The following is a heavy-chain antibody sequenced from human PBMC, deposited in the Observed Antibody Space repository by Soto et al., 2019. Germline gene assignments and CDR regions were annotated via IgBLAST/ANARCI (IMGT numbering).Heavy chain of an antibody. D-gene: IGHD3-22*01. J-gene: IGHJ6*02. CDR3: ARENDSSGYYYVYYYYGMDV. Sequence: PSETLSLTWAVYGGSFSGYYWSWIRQPPGQGLEWIGEINQSGSTNYNPALKSRVTISVDTSKNQFSLKLSSVTAADTAVYYCARENDSSGYYYVYYYYGMDVWGQGTTVTVSS. CDR2: INQSGST. CDR1: GGSFSGYY. V-gene: IGHV4-34*01.